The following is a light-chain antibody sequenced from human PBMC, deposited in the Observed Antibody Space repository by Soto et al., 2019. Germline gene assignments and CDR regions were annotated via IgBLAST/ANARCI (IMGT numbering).Light chain of an antibody. Sequence: DIQMTQSPSSLSASVGDRVTITCRASQGISNYLAWYQQKPGKVPKLLIYAASTLQSGVPSRFSGSGSGTDFTLTISSLQPEDVAPYYCQKYNSAPRGFTFGPGTKVDIK. V-gene: IGKV1-27*01. CDR1: QGISNY. CDR2: AAS. CDR3: QKYNSAPRGFT. J-gene: IGKJ3*01.